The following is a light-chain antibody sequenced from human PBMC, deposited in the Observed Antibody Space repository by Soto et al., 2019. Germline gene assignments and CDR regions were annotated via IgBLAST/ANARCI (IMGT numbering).Light chain of an antibody. CDR1: QSISSY. CDR2: AAS. V-gene: IGKV1-39*01. J-gene: IGKJ4*01. CDR3: QQSYNTPLT. Sequence: DIQMTQSPSSLSASVGDRVTITCRASQSISSYLNWYQQKPGKAPKLLIYAASSLQSGVPPRFSGSGSGTDFTLTISSLQPEDFANYYCQQSYNTPLTFGGGTKVEIK.